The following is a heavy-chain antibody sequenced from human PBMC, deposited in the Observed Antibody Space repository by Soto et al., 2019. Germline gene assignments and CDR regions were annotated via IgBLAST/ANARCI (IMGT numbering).Heavy chain of an antibody. J-gene: IGHJ4*02. Sequence: SLPISCNDSGHIFTTYLICWIPPMPWKGLEWMGIIYPGAPATKYSPSFQGQVTISPAKSISTAYLQWSSLKASHTAMYYCVSLSYWASRSGSDYWGKGILGTGSS. CDR3: VSLSYWASRSGSDY. V-gene: IGHV5-51*01. CDR1: GHIFTTYL. CDR2: IYPGAPAT. D-gene: IGHD6-19*01.